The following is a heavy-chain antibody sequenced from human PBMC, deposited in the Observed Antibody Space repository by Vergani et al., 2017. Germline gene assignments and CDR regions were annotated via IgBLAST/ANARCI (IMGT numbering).Heavy chain of an antibody. D-gene: IGHD6-13*01. Sequence: QVQLVQSGAEVKKPGSSVKVSCKASGGTFSSYTISWVRQAPGQGLEWMGRIIPILGIANYAQKFQGRVRITADKSTSTAYMELSSLRSEDTAVYYCAREDRKIAALQDWFDPWGQGTLVTVSS. CDR2: IIPILGIA. V-gene: IGHV1-69*08. CDR3: AREDRKIAALQDWFDP. J-gene: IGHJ5*02. CDR1: GGTFSSYT.